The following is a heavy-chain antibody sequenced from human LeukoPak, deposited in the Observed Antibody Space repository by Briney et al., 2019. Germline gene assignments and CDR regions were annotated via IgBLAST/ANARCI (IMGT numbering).Heavy chain of an antibody. Sequence: GGSLRLSCAASGFTFGDYAMHWVRHAPGKGLEWVSGISWNSGSIGYADSVKGRFTISRDNAKNSLYLQMNSLRAEDTALYYCAKVGGDYSSSWYGTFDYWGQGTLVTVSS. CDR1: GFTFGDYA. J-gene: IGHJ4*02. D-gene: IGHD6-13*01. CDR3: AKVGGDYSSSWYGTFDY. V-gene: IGHV3-9*01. CDR2: ISWNSGSI.